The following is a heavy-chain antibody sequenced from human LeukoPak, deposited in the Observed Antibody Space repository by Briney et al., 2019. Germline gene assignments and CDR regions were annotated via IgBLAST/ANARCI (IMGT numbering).Heavy chain of an antibody. V-gene: IGHV3-15*01. CDR3: TTVTDGASDY. D-gene: IGHD3-10*01. J-gene: IGHJ4*02. CDR2: IKRRSDGGTA. Sequence: GGSLRLSCAASGFTSINARMSWVRQAPGKGLEWVGRIKRRSDGGTADCAAPMKGRFTISRDDSKNTLYLQMNSLKTEDTAVYYCTTVTDGASDYWGQGTLVTVSS. CDR1: GFTSINAR.